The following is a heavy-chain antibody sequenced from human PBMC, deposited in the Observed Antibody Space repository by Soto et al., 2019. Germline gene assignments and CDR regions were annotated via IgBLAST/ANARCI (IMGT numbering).Heavy chain of an antibody. J-gene: IGHJ4*02. CDR1: GYTFTGYY. V-gene: IGHV1-46*01. CDR3: ARDSGSYLDY. CDR2: INPSGGST. Sequence: GASVKVSCKASGYTFTGYYMPWVRQAPGQGLEWMGIINPSGGSTSYAQKFQGRVTMTRDTSTSTVYMELSSLRSEDTAVYYCARDSGSYLDYWGQGTLVTVSS. D-gene: IGHD1-26*01.